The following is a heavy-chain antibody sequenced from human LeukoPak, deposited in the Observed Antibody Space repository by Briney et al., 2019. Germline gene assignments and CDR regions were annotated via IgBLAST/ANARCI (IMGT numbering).Heavy chain of an antibody. Sequence: GGSLRLSCAASGFTFSSYWMSWVRQAPGKGLEWVANIKQDGSGKYYVDSVKGRFTISRDNAKNSLYLQMNSLRAEDTAVYYCARMTYDSSGHYYTPGYFDYWGQGTLVTVSS. CDR1: GFTFSSYW. CDR2: IKQDGSGK. J-gene: IGHJ4*02. CDR3: ARMTYDSSGHYYTPGYFDY. V-gene: IGHV3-7*01. D-gene: IGHD3-22*01.